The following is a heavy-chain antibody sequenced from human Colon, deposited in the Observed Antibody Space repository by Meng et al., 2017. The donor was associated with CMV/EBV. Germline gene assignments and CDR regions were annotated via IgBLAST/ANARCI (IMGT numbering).Heavy chain of an antibody. D-gene: IGHD6-13*01. CDR3: ARGEGVAAARDYYYGMDV. V-gene: IGHV3-30*19. CDR2: ISYDGSNK. CDR1: GFTFSQYD. Sequence: GGSLRLSCVTSGFTFSQYDLSWVRQAPGKGLEWVAVISYDGSNKYYADSVKGRFTISRDNSKNTLYLQMNSLRAEDTAVYYCARGEGVAAARDYYYGMDVWGQGTTVTVSS. J-gene: IGHJ6*02.